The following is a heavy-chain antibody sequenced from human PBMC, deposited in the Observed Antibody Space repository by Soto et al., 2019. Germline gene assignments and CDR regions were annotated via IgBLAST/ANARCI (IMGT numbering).Heavy chain of an antibody. V-gene: IGHV1-69*01. D-gene: IGHD5-12*01. CDR1: GVTFNSYA. J-gene: IGHJ4*02. CDR2: IFPLFGTS. CDR3: ASGSVEMATITAVFDY. Sequence: QVQLVQSGAEVKKPGSSVKVSCKTSGVTFNSYAISWVRQAPGHGLEWMGGIFPLFGTSNYAQKLQGRLTITADESTSTDYMELSSLKSEDTAVYYCASGSVEMATITAVFDYWGQGTLVTASS.